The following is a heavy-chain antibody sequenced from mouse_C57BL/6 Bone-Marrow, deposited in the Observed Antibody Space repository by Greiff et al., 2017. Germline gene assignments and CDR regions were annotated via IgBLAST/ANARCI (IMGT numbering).Heavy chain of an antibody. V-gene: IGHV1-59*01. CDR2: IDPSDSYT. CDR1: GYTFTSYW. CDR3: ARGGNLDY. J-gene: IGHJ2*01. D-gene: IGHD2-1*01. Sequence: QVQLQQPGAELVRPGTSVKLSCKASGYTFTSYWMHWVKRRPGQGLEWIGVIDPSDSYTNYNQKFKGKATLTVDTSSSTAYMQLSSLTSEDSAVYYCARGGNLDYWGQGTTLTVSS.